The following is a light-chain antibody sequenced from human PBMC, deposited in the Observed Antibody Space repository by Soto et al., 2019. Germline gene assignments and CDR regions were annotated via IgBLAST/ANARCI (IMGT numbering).Light chain of an antibody. CDR2: DAS. Sequence: DIQMTQSPSSVSAFVGDTVTLTCRASQAISSSLAWYQQKPGKAPNLLMFDASSLQSGVPSRFSGSGSGTDFTLTISSLQPEDFGTYYCQQAASFPITFGQGTRLDI. CDR1: QAISSS. V-gene: IGKV1-12*01. J-gene: IGKJ5*01. CDR3: QQAASFPIT.